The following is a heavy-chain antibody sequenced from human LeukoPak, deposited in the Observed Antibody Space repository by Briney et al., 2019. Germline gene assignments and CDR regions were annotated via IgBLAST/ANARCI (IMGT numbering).Heavy chain of an antibody. Sequence: RASVKLSCKASGYTFTGYYMHWVRQAPGQGREWMGWINPNSGGTNYAQNFQGRVTMTRDTSISTAYMELSRLRSDDTAVYYSARVSRLLDWGPDLDYWGQGTLVTVSS. CDR3: ARVSRLLDWGPDLDY. J-gene: IGHJ4*02. V-gene: IGHV1-2*02. D-gene: IGHD7-27*01. CDR1: GYTFTGYY. CDR2: INPNSGGT.